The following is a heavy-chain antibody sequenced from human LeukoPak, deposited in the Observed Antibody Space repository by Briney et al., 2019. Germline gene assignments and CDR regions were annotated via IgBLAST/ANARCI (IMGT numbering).Heavy chain of an antibody. CDR2: TIPIFGTA. CDR1: GGTFSGYA. CDR3: ARDPRITIFGMVIVGAFDI. Sequence: SVKVSCKASGGTFSGYAISWVQQAPGHGLEWMGGTIPIFGTANYAQKFQGRVTITADESTSTAYMELSSLRSEDTAVYYCARDPRITIFGMVIVGAFDIWGQGTMVTVSS. D-gene: IGHD3-3*01. V-gene: IGHV1-69*13. J-gene: IGHJ3*02.